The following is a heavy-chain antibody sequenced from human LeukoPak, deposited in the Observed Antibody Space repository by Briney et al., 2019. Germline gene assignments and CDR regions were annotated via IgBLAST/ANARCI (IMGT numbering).Heavy chain of an antibody. V-gene: IGHV4-39*07. CDR3: AREITYGVGRDY. D-gene: IGHD3-16*01. CDR1: GGSISSSSYY. CDR2: IYYSATT. Sequence: PSETLSLTCTVSGGSISSSSYYWGWIRQPPGKGLEWIGSIYYSATTYYNPSLKSRVTISVDTSKNQFSLKLSSVTAADTAVYYCAREITYGVGRDYWGQGTLVTVSS. J-gene: IGHJ4*02.